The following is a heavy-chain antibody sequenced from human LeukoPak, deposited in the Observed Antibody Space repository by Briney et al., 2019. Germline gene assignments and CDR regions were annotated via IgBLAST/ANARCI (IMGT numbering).Heavy chain of an antibody. CDR3: GRGGYSGYGFDY. D-gene: IGHD5-12*01. J-gene: IGHJ4*02. V-gene: IGHV3-21*01. CDR2: ISSSSSYI. CDR1: GFTFSSYS. Sequence: GESLKISCAASGFTFSSYSMNWVRQAPGKGLEWVSFISSSSSYIYYADSVKGRFTISRDNAKNSLYLQMNSLRAEDTAVYYCGRGGYSGYGFDYWGQGTLVTVSS.